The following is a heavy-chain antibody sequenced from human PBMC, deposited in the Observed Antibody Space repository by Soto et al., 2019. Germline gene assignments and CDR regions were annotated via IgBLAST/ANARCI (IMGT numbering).Heavy chain of an antibody. CDR2: ISDYNGNT. J-gene: IGHJ6*02. Sequence: QVQLVQSGPEVKKPGASVKVSCKTSGYTFNNYGISWVRQAPGQGLEWMGWISDYNGNTNYPQKFQGRVTMTTDTSXTTVYMVLTSLRSDDTAVYYCARDGYYGSGSYGMDVWGRGTTVTVSS. D-gene: IGHD3-10*01. CDR1: GYTFNNYG. CDR3: ARDGYYGSGSYGMDV. V-gene: IGHV1-18*01.